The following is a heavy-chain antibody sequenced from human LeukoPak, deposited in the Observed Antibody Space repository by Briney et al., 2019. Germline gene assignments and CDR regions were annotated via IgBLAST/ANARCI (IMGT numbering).Heavy chain of an antibody. Sequence: GGSLRLSCAASGFTFSNAWMSWVRQAPGKGLEWVGHIKSKTDGGTTDYAAPAKGRVTISRDDSENTLYLQMNSLQTEDTAIYYCTTHGSYHPFDYWGQGTPVTVSS. J-gene: IGHJ4*02. CDR2: IKSKTDGGTT. D-gene: IGHD1-26*01. V-gene: IGHV3-15*01. CDR1: GFTFSNAW. CDR3: TTHGSYHPFDY.